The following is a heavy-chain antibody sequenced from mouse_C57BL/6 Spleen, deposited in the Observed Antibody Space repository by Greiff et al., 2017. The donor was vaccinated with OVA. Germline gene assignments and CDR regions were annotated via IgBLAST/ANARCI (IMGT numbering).Heavy chain of an antibody. J-gene: IGHJ1*03. CDR1: GYTFTDYE. Sequence: VQLQQSGAELMRPGASVTLSCKASGYTFTDYEMHWVKQTPVHGLEWIGAIDPETGGTAYNQKFKGKAILTADKSSSTAYMELRSLTSEDSAVYYCTRPYDYDGYFDVWGTGTTVTVSS. D-gene: IGHD2-4*01. CDR3: TRPYDYDGYFDV. CDR2: IDPETGGT. V-gene: IGHV1-15*01.